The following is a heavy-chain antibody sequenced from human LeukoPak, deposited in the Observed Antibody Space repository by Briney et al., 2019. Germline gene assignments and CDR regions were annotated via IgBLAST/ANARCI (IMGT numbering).Heavy chain of an antibody. CDR3: ARDQGDIVARRPGYYYYGMDV. D-gene: IGHD5-12*01. CDR2: INPSSGGT. Sequence: ASVKVSCKASGYTFTGYYMHWVRQAPGQGLEWMGWINPSSGGTNYAQKFQGRVTMTRDTSISTAYMELSRLRSDDTAVYYCARDQGDIVARRPGYYYYGMDVWGQGTTVTVSS. J-gene: IGHJ6*02. CDR1: GYTFTGYY. V-gene: IGHV1-2*02.